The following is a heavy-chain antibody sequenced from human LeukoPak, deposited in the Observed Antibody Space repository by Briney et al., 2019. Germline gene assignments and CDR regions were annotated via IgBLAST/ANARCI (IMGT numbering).Heavy chain of an antibody. Sequence: GGSLRLSCAASGFTFTNYWMHWVRQAPGKGLEWVAVISYDGSNKYYADSVKGRFTISRDNSKNTLYLQMNSLRAEDTAVYYCAKDLEGGSGRDPRYYYYYGMDVWGQGTTVTVSS. V-gene: IGHV3-30*18. D-gene: IGHD3-10*01. J-gene: IGHJ6*02. CDR3: AKDLEGGSGRDPRYYYYYGMDV. CDR1: GFTFTNYW. CDR2: ISYDGSNK.